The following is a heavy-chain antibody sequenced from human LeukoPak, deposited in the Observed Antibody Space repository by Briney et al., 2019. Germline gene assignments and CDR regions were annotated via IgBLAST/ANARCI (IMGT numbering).Heavy chain of an antibody. CDR3: ARIGYCSSTSCYWILDY. J-gene: IGHJ4*02. D-gene: IGHD2-2*01. V-gene: IGHV5-51*01. Sequence: GESLKISCKGSGYSFTSYWIGWLRQMPGKGLEWMGIIYPGDSDTRYSPSFQGQVTISADKSISTAYLQWSSLKASDTAMYYCARIGYCSSTSCYWILDYWGQGTLVTVSS. CDR2: IYPGDSDT. CDR1: GYSFTSYW.